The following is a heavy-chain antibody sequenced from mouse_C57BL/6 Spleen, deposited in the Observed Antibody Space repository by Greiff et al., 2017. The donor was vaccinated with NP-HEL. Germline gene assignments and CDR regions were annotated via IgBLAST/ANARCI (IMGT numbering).Heavy chain of an antibody. V-gene: IGHV5-17*01. Sequence: EVMLVESGGGLVKPGGSLKLSCAASGFTFSDYGMHWVRQAPEKWLEWVAYISSGSSTIYYADTVKGRFTISRDNAKNTLFLQMTSLRSEDTAMYYCARKAGYGSSHYFDYWGQGTTLTVSS. CDR1: GFTFSDYG. CDR2: ISSGSSTI. D-gene: IGHD1-1*01. CDR3: ARKAGYGSSHYFDY. J-gene: IGHJ2*01.